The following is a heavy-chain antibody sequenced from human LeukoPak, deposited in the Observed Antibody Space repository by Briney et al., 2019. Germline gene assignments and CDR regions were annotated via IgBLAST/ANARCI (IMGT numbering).Heavy chain of an antibody. V-gene: IGHV1-18*01. D-gene: IGHD3-16*02. CDR1: GYTFTSYG. J-gene: IGHJ4*02. CDR3: ARGGGGYDYVWGSYRSVFDY. CDR2: ISAYNGNT. Sequence: ASVQVSCKASGYTFTSYGTSWVRQAPGQGLEWMGWISAYNGNTNYAQKLQGRVTMTTDTSTSTAYMELRSLRSDDTAVYYCARGGGGYDYVWGSYRSVFDYWGQGTLVTVSS.